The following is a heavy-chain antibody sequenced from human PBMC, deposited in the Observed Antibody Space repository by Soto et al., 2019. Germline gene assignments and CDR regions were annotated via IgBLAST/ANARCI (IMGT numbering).Heavy chain of an antibody. Sequence: ASVKVSCKVSGYTLTELSMHWVRQAPGKGLEWMGGFDPEDSETIYAQKFQGRVTMTEDTSTDTAYMELSSLRSEDTAVYYCATEGLTLGEKNYLWYNWFDPWGQGTLVTVSS. V-gene: IGHV1-24*01. J-gene: IGHJ5*02. CDR2: FDPEDSET. CDR3: ATEGLTLGEKNYLWYNWFDP. D-gene: IGHD2-8*02. CDR1: GYTLTELS.